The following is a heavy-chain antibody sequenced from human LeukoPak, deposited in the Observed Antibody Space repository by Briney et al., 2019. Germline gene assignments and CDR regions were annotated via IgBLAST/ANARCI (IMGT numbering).Heavy chain of an antibody. D-gene: IGHD2-15*01. CDR3: ARDPPSVVVVAATGHDAFDI. CDR1: GYTFTGYY. CDR2: INPNSGGT. J-gene: IGHJ3*02. V-gene: IGHV1-2*02. Sequence: ASVKVSCKASGYTFTGYYMHWVRQAPGQGLEWMGWINPNSGGTNYAQKFQGRVTMTRDTSISTAYMELSRLRSDDTAVYYCARDPPSVVVVAATGHDAFDIWGQGTMVTVSS.